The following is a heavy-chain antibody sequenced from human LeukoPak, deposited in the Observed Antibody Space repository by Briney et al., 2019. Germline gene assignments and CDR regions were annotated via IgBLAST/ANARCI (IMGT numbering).Heavy chain of an antibody. V-gene: IGHV3-7*01. CDR2: IKQDGSEK. Sequence: GSLRLSCAASGFTFSSYWMSWVRQAPGKGLEWVANIKQDGSEKYYVDSVKGRFTISRDNAKNSVHLQMNSLRAEDTAVYYCARDPPIYCGGDCYHPWGQGTLVTVSS. CDR3: ARDPPIYCGGDCYHP. J-gene: IGHJ5*02. CDR1: GFTFSSYW. D-gene: IGHD2-21*02.